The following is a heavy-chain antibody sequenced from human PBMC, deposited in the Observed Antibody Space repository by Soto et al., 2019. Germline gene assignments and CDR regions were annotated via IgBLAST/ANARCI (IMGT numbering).Heavy chain of an antibody. CDR1: GYSFTSYW. CDR2: IYPGDSDT. V-gene: IGHV5-51*01. J-gene: IGHJ6*02. Sequence: PGESLKISCKGSGYSFTSYWISWVRQMPGKGLEWMGIIYPGDSDTRYSPSFQGQVTISADKSISTAYLQWSSLKASDTAMCYCARQNCSSTSSYPYYYYGMDVWGQGTPLTVSS. CDR3: ARQNCSSTSSYPYYYYGMDV. D-gene: IGHD2-2*01.